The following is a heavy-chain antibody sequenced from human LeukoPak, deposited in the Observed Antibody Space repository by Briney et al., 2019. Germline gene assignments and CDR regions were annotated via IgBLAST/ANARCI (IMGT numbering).Heavy chain of an antibody. CDR3: ATADQHSPNNWNYPDY. Sequence: ASVKVSCKVSGYTLTELSMHWVRQAPGKGLEWMGGFDPEDGETIYAQKFQGRVTMTEDTSTDTAYMELSSLRSEDTAVYYCATADQHSPNNWNYPDYWGQGTLVTVSS. D-gene: IGHD1-7*01. V-gene: IGHV1-24*01. J-gene: IGHJ4*02. CDR2: FDPEDGET. CDR1: GYTLTELS.